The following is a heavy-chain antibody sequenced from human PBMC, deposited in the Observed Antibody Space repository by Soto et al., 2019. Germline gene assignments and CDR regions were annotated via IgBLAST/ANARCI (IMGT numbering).Heavy chain of an antibody. V-gene: IGHV4-39*01. CDR2: IYYSGST. Sequence: QLQLQESGPGLVKPSETLSLTCTVSGGSISSSSYYWGWIRQPPGKGLEWIGSIYYSGSTYYNPSLKSRVTLSVDTSKNQFSLQLSSVTAADTAVYYCASPTRRYCSSTSCYGPFDYWGQGTLVTVSS. CDR3: ASPTRRYCSSTSCYGPFDY. CDR1: GGSISSSSYY. D-gene: IGHD2-2*01. J-gene: IGHJ4*02.